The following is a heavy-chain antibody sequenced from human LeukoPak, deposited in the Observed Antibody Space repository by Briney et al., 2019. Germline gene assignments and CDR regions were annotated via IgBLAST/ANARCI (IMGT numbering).Heavy chain of an antibody. D-gene: IGHD3-22*01. CDR1: GFTFSSYW. CDR3: ARDPYDSSWGLCYFDY. V-gene: IGHV3-7*04. CDR2: IKQDGSDK. J-gene: IGHJ4*02. Sequence: GGSLRLSCAASGFTFSSYWMSRVRQAPGKGLEWVANIKQDGSDKYYVDSVEGRFTISRDNAKNSLYLQMNSLRAEDTAVYYCARDPYDSSWGLCYFDYWGQGTLVTVSS.